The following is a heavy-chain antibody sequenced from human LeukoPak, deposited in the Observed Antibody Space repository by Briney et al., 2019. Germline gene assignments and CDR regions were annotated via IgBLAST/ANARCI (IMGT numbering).Heavy chain of an antibody. CDR1: GGSFSGYY. D-gene: IGHD3-22*01. CDR3: ARALRTYYYDSSANPDY. J-gene: IGHJ4*02. CDR2: INHSGST. V-gene: IGHV4-34*01. Sequence: PSETLSLTCAVYGGSFSGYYWSWIRQPPGKGLEWIGEINHSGSTNYNPSLKSRVTISVDTPKNQFSLKLSSVTAADTAVYYCARALRTYYYDSSANPDYWGQGTLVTVSS.